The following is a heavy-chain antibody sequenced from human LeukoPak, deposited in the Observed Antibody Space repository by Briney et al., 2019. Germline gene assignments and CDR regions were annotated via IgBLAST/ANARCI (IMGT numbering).Heavy chain of an antibody. CDR1: GGSISSSNW. CDR2: ISHSGNT. J-gene: IGHJ4*02. V-gene: IGHV4-4*02. D-gene: IGHD2-15*01. CDR3: ARYCSGGSCYGYFDC. Sequence: PSGTLSLTCVVSGGSISSSNWWSWVRQPPRKGLEWIGEISHSGNTNYIPSLKSRVTISIDKSKNQFSLKLTSVTAADTAVYYCARYCSGGSCYGYFDCWGQGTLVTVSS.